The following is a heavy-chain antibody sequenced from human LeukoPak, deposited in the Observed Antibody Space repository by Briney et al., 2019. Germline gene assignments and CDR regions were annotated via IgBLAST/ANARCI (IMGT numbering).Heavy chain of an antibody. CDR2: ISGSGGST. V-gene: IGHV3-23*01. Sequence: GGSLRLSCAASGFTFSSYAMSWVRQAPGKGLEWVSAISGSGGSTYYADSVKGRFTISRDNSKNTLYLQMNSLRAEDTAVYCCANRWRSGSRTLDYWGQGTLVTVSS. CDR1: GFTFSSYA. J-gene: IGHJ4*02. D-gene: IGHD3-10*01. CDR3: ANRWRSGSRTLDY.